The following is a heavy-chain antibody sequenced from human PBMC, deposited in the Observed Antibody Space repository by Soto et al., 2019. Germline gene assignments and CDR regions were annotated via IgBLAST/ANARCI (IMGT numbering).Heavy chain of an antibody. CDR2: IYPGDSDT. J-gene: IGHJ6*02. Sequence: GESLKISCKGSVYSFTSYWIAWVRQMPGKGREWMGIIYPGDSDTRYSPSFQGHVTISADKSISTAYLQWSSLKASDTAIYYCARLVTSKTSSNYYYYGMDVWGQGTTVTVS. CDR3: ARLVTSKTSSNYYYYGMDV. D-gene: IGHD2-2*01. V-gene: IGHV5-51*01. CDR1: VYSFTSYW.